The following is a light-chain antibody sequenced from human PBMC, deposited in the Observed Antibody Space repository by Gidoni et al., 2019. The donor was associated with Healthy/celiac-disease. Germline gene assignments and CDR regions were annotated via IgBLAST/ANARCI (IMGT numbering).Light chain of an antibody. CDR2: DAS. CDR1: QSVSSY. Sequence: EMVLTQSPATLSLSPGERATLFCRASQSVSSYLAWYQQKPGQAPRLRIYDASNRATGIPARFSGSGSGTDFTLTISSLEPEDFAVYYCQQRSNWPITFGQGTRLEIK. CDR3: QQRSNWPIT. J-gene: IGKJ5*01. V-gene: IGKV3-11*01.